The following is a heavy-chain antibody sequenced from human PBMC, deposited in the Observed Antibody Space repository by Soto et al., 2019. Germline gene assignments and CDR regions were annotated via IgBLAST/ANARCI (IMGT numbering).Heavy chain of an antibody. J-gene: IGHJ4*02. D-gene: IGHD1-20*01. CDR2: ISSDGSHT. Sequence: PGGSLRLSCAASGFTFSSYGMHWVRQAPGKGLEWVALISSDGSHTYYANSVQGRFSISGDNSKSILYLQMNSLRPDDTAVYYCARDRDFNWNPGFDYWGQGTLVTVSS. CDR1: GFTFSSYG. CDR3: ARDRDFNWNPGFDY. V-gene: IGHV3-30*03.